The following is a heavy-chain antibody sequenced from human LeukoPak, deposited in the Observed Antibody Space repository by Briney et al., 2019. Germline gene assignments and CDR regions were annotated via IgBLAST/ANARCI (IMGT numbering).Heavy chain of an antibody. J-gene: IGHJ5*02. V-gene: IGHV4-4*07. CDR1: GGSISSYY. CDR3: ARDRVEWLPPSSYNWFDP. Sequence: ETLSLTCTVSGGSISSYYWSWIRQPAGKGLEWIGRIYTSGSTNYNPSLTSGGTMLVEKSKIQFSLKLSSVTAADTAVYYCARDRVEWLPPSSYNWFDPWGQGTLVTVSS. D-gene: IGHD3-3*01. CDR2: IYTSGST.